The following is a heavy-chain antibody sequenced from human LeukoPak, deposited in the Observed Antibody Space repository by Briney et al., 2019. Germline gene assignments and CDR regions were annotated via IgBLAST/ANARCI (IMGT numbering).Heavy chain of an antibody. Sequence: GASVKVSCKASGYTFTGYYMHWVGQAPGQGLEWMGWINPNSGGTNYAQKFQGRVTMTRDTSISTAYMELSRLRSDDTAVYYCARDSRMTTVTPGAFDIWGQGTVVTVSS. J-gene: IGHJ3*02. D-gene: IGHD4-17*01. CDR3: ARDSRMTTVTPGAFDI. V-gene: IGHV1-2*02. CDR1: GYTFTGYY. CDR2: INPNSGGT.